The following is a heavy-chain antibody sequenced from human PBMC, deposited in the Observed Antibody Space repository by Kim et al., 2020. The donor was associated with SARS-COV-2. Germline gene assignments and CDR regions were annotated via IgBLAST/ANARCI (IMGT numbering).Heavy chain of an antibody. D-gene: IGHD3-10*01. Sequence: GGSLRLSCAASGFTFSSYAMHWVRQAPGKGLEWVAVISYDGSNKYYADSVKGRFTISRDNSKNTLYLQMNSLRAEDTAVYYCARGLWFGERGYYGMDVWG. CDR2: ISYDGSNK. CDR1: GFTFSSYA. J-gene: IGHJ6*01. V-gene: IGHV3-30-3*01. CDR3: ARGLWFGERGYYGMDV.